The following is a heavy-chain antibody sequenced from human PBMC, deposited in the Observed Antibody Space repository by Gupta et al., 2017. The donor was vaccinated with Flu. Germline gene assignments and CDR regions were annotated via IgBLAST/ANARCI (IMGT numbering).Heavy chain of an antibody. CDR3: TTKRGYNYGADY. CDR2: IKNKGDGGTI. V-gene: IGHV3-15*01. J-gene: IGHJ4*02. Sequence: VESGGGLVKPGESLRVSCAASGFTFSDAWMHWVRQAPGKGLEWVGRIKNKGDGGTIDYAAPVKGRFTISRDDSKNTLSLQMNSLKTEDTAVYFCTTKRGYNYGADYWGQGALVTVS. CDR1: GFTFSDAW. D-gene: IGHD5-18*01.